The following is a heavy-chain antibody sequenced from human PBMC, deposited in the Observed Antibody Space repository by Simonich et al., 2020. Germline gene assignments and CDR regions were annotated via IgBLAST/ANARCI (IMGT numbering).Heavy chain of an antibody. CDR1: GFTFSSYE. D-gene: IGHD4-17*01. CDR2: ISSSCSTI. CDR3: ARHYYGDYYFDY. Sequence: EVQLVESGGGLVQPGGSLRLSCAASGFTFSSYEMNWVRQAPGKGCEWVSYISSSCSTIYYADSVKGRFTISRDNAKNSLYLQMNSLRAEDTAVYYCARHYYGDYYFDYWGQGTLVTVSS. V-gene: IGHV3-48*03. J-gene: IGHJ4*02.